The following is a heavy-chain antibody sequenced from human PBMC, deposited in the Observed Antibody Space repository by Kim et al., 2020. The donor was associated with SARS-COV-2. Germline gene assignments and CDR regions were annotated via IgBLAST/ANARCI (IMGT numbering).Heavy chain of an antibody. J-gene: IGHJ6*03. CDR2: AYYSGNT. Sequence: SETLSLTCTVSGGSLSSSSYYWGWIRQPPGKGLEWIGTAYYSGNTYYNPSLKSRVTISVDTSKNQFSLKLGSVTAADTAVYYCARHQRYRSGWYVAFYYYYMDVWGKGTTVTVSS. V-gene: IGHV4-39*01. D-gene: IGHD6-19*01. CDR1: GGSLSSSSYY. CDR3: ARHQRYRSGWYVAFYYYYMDV.